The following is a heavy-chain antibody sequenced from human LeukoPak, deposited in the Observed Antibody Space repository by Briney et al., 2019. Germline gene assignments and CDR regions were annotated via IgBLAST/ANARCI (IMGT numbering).Heavy chain of an antibody. CDR3: ARGPRAGRGYSYGYSLLYYFDY. CDR2: IYYSGST. D-gene: IGHD5-18*01. CDR1: GGSVSSGSYY. Sequence: SETLSLTCTVSGGSVSSGSYYWSWIRQPPGKGLEWIGYIYYSGSTNYNPSLKSRVTISVDTSKNQFSLKLSSVTAADTAVYYCARGPRAGRGYSYGYSLLYYFDYWGQGTLVAVSS. J-gene: IGHJ4*02. V-gene: IGHV4-61*01.